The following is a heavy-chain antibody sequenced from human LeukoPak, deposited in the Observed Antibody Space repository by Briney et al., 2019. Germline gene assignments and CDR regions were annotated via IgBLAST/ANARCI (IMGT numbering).Heavy chain of an antibody. CDR1: GFTFSSYS. J-gene: IGHJ3*02. V-gene: IGHV3-48*01. D-gene: IGHD3-22*01. CDR3: ARARGYDSSGYYYYDAFDI. CDR2: ISSSSCTI. Sequence: GSLRLSCAASGFTFSSYSMNWVRQAPGKGLEWVSYISSSSCTIYYADSVKGRFTISRDNAKNSLYLQMNSLRAEDTAVYYCARARGYDSSGYYYYDAFDIWGQGTMVTVSS.